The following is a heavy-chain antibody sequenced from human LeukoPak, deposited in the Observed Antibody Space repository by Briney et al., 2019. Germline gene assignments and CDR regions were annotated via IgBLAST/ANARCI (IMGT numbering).Heavy chain of an antibody. CDR3: AGEQRGGLSWNLGGLFASYYTYYYMDV. CDR2: INPSDGAT. Sequence: ASVKVSCKASGYTFTMYYIHWVRQAPGQGLEWMGMINPSDGATTYAQRFQGRVTMTRDMSTTTVYMDLRSLRSEDTAVYFCAGEQRGGLSWNLGGLFASYYTYYYMDVWGRGTTVTVSS. D-gene: IGHD1-7*01. V-gene: IGHV1-46*01. CDR1: GYTFTMYY. J-gene: IGHJ6*03.